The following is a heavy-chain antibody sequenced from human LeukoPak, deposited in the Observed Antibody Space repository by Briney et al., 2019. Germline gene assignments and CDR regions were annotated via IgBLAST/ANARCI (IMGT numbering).Heavy chain of an antibody. CDR1: GFTFTSYW. V-gene: IGHV3-7*01. J-gene: IGHJ5*01. CDR2: IRQDGREK. CDR3: AREGVGGFDS. Sequence: GGSLRLSCAASGFTFTSYWLSWVRQAPGKGLEWVADIRQDGREKSYADSVKGRFTISRDNAKTSVYLQMNSLRVEDTAVYYCAREGVGGFDSWGQGTLVTVSS. D-gene: IGHD3-10*01.